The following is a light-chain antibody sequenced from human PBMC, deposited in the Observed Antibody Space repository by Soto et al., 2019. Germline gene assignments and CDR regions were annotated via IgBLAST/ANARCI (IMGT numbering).Light chain of an antibody. Sequence: QAALTQPPSADGAPGQAVTISCTENRSDGGGYNYVSWEQQHPGKAPKLMIYEVSKRPSGVPDRFSGSKSGNTASLTVSGLQAEDEADYYCSSYAGSNNFVFGTGTKVTVL. CDR1: RSDGGGYNY. CDR2: EVS. V-gene: IGLV2-8*01. J-gene: IGLJ1*01. CDR3: SSYAGSNNFV.